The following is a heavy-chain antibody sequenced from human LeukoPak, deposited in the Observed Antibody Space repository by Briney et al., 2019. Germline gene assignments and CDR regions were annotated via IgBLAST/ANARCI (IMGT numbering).Heavy chain of an antibody. J-gene: IGHJ3*02. Sequence: SETLSLTCTVSGGSISSYYWGWVRQHPGKGLEWIGYIYYSGSTNYNPSLKSRVTISVDTSKNQFPLKLSSVTAADTAVYYCARVGSGWYPSAFDIWGQGTMVTVSS. CDR2: IYYSGST. D-gene: IGHD6-19*01. V-gene: IGHV4-59*01. CDR1: GGSISSYY. CDR3: ARVGSGWYPSAFDI.